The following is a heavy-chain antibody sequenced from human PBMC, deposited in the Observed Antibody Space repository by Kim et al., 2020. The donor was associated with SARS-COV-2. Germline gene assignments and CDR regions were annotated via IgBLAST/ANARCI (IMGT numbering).Heavy chain of an antibody. J-gene: IGHJ4*02. CDR2: IYYSGST. CDR1: GGSISSSSYY. Sequence: SETLSHTCTVSGGSISSSSYYWGWIRQPPGKGLEWIGSIYYSGSTYYNPSLKSRVTISVDTSKNQFSLKLSSVTAADTAVYYCARLNYDILTGYYQPEYYFDYWGQGTLVTVSS. V-gene: IGHV4-39*01. D-gene: IGHD3-9*01. CDR3: ARLNYDILTGYYQPEYYFDY.